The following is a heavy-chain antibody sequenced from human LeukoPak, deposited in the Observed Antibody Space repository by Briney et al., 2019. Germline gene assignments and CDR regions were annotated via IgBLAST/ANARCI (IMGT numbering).Heavy chain of an antibody. Sequence: PSETLSLTCTVSGGSISSSSYYWGWIRQPPGKGLEWIGSIYYSGSTYYNPSLKSRVTISVDTSKNQFSLKLSSVTAADTAVYYCARGIQLWLKYFDLWGRGTLVTVSS. J-gene: IGHJ2*01. D-gene: IGHD5-18*01. CDR2: IYYSGST. CDR1: GGSISSSSYY. V-gene: IGHV4-39*07. CDR3: ARGIQLWLKYFDL.